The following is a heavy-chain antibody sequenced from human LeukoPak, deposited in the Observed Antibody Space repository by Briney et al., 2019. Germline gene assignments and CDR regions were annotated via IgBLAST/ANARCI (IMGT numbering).Heavy chain of an antibody. Sequence: KSSETLSLTCTVSGGSISSYYWSWIRQPPGKGLEWIGYIYYSGSTNYNPSLKSRVTISVDTSKNQFSLKLSSVTAADTAVYYCARILWFGEFEAQNDAFDIWGQGTMVTVSS. J-gene: IGHJ3*02. V-gene: IGHV4-59*08. CDR2: IYYSGST. CDR1: GGSISSYY. CDR3: ARILWFGEFEAQNDAFDI. D-gene: IGHD3-10*01.